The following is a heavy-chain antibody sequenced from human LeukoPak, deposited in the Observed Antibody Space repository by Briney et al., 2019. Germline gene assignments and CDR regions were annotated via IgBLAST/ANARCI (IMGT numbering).Heavy chain of an antibody. Sequence: ETLSLTCTVSGGSISGSSYYWGWIRQPPGKGLVWVSRISHDGIISYADSVKGRFTISRDNAKNTLILQMNSLRVEDTAVYYCARDWVYKIDYWGRGTLVTVSS. V-gene: IGHV3-74*01. CDR1: GGSISGSSYY. J-gene: IGHJ4*02. D-gene: IGHD5-24*01. CDR3: ARDWVYKIDY. CDR2: ISHDGII.